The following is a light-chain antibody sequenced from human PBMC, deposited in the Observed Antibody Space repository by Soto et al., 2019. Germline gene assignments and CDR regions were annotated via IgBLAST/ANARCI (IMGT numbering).Light chain of an antibody. CDR3: QQSFTTPYT. CDR1: QTIAMY. Sequence: DIQMTQSPSSLSASVGDRVTITCRASQTIAMYVNWFQQKPGKAPKPLIYTTSSLQSGVPPRFSGSGSETDFTLIISRLQPEDSATYYCQQSFTTPYTFGQGTKVDIK. CDR2: TTS. J-gene: IGKJ2*01. V-gene: IGKV1-39*01.